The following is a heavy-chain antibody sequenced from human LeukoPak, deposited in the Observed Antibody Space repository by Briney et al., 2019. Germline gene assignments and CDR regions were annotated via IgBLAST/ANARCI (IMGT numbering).Heavy chain of an antibody. CDR2: INHSGST. CDR1: GGSISSSSYY. J-gene: IGHJ5*02. CDR3: ARGSPIAARPSVVWFDP. V-gene: IGHV4-39*07. Sequence: SETLSLTCTVSGGSISSSSYYWSWIRQPPGKGLEWIGEINHSGSTNYNPSLKSRVTISVDTSKNQFSLKLSSVTAADTAVYYCARGSPIAARPSVVWFDPWGQGTLVTVSS. D-gene: IGHD6-6*01.